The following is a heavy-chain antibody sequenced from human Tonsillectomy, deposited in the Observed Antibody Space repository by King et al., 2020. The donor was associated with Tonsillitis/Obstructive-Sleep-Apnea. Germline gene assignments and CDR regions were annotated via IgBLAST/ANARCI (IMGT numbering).Heavy chain of an antibody. CDR2: IYYSGST. J-gene: IGHJ2*01. Sequence: QLQESGPGLVKPSQTLSLTCTVSGGSISSGGYYWSWIRQHPGKGLEWIGYIYYSGSTYYNPSIKSRVTISVDTSKNQFSLKLSSVTAADTAVYYCARIQDSGYDWYFDLWGRGTLVTVSS. CDR3: ARIQDSGYDWYFDL. D-gene: IGHD5-12*01. V-gene: IGHV4-31*03. CDR1: GGSISSGGYY.